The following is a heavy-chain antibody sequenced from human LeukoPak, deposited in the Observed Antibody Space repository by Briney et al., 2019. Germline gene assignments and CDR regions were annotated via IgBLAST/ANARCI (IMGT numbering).Heavy chain of an antibody. CDR2: ISGSGGST. D-gene: IGHD3-10*01. CDR1: GFTFISYA. CDR3: ASSMVRGVITWFDP. J-gene: IGHJ5*02. V-gene: IGHV3-23*01. Sequence: GGSLRVSCAASGFTFISYAMSWVRQARGKGLEWVSAISGSGGSTYYADSVKGRFTISRDNSKNTLYLQMNSLRAEDTAVYYCASSMVRGVITWFDPWGQGTLVTVSS.